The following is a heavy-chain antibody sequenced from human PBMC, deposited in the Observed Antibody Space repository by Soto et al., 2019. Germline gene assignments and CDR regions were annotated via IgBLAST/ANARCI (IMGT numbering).Heavy chain of an antibody. D-gene: IGHD2-2*01. V-gene: IGHV3-21*01. CDR1: GFTFSTYS. Sequence: GGSLRLSCAASGFTFSTYSMNWVRQSPGKGLEWVSSISSSGTYIHYADSLKGRFTISRDNAKNSLYLQMISLRAEDTAVYYCARDPSDCSSTSCWGYYALDVWGQGTTVTVSS. CDR3: ARDPSDCSSTSCWGYYALDV. CDR2: ISSSGTYI. J-gene: IGHJ6*02.